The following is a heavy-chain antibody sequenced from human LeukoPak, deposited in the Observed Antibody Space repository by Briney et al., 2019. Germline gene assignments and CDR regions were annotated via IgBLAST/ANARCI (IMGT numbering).Heavy chain of an antibody. CDR2: ISGSGGST. Sequence: GESLKISCAASGFTFSSYAMNWVRQAPGKGLEWIPGISGSGGSTYYADSVKGRFGISRDNSKNTLYLQLNSLRAEDTAVYYCAKAHGGSYHSGIDWGQGTLVTVSS. CDR1: GFTFSSYA. D-gene: IGHD1-26*01. J-gene: IGHJ4*02. V-gene: IGHV3-23*01. CDR3: AKAHGGSYHSGID.